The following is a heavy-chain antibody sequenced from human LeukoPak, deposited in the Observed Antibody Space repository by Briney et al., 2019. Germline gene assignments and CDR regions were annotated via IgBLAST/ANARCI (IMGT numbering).Heavy chain of an antibody. CDR3: ARQAGYDILTGYYHY. J-gene: IGHJ4*02. Sequence: ASVTVSCKASGYTFTSYYMHWVRQGPGQGLEWMGIINPSGGSTSYAQKFQGRVTMTRDTSTSTVYMELSSLRSEDTAVYYCARQAGYDILTGYYHYWGQGTLVTVSS. V-gene: IGHV1-46*01. CDR2: INPSGGST. D-gene: IGHD3-9*01. CDR1: GYTFTSYY.